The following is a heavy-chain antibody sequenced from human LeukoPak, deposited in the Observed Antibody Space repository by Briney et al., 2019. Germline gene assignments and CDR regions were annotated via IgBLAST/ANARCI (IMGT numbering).Heavy chain of an antibody. J-gene: IGHJ4*02. CDR2: IYSGGSK. Sequence: RGGSLRLSCAASGFPLLSKYMSWVRQAPGEGLEGVAVIYSGGSKYYAESEKGRFTISRDNSKNTLYLQMNSLRAEDTAVYYWAASYDYFDYWGQGTLVTASS. CDR3: AASYDYFDY. CDR1: GFPLLSKY. V-gene: IGHV3-53*01. D-gene: IGHD5-12*01.